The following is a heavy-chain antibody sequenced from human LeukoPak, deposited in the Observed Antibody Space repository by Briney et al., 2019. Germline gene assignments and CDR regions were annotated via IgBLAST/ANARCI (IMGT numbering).Heavy chain of an antibody. CDR2: IRYDGSNK. V-gene: IGHV3-30*02. CDR3: ARGGYSINSLDY. J-gene: IGHJ4*02. Sequence: GGSLRLSCAASGFTFSSYGMHWVRQAPGKGLEWVAFIRYDGSNKYYADSVKGRFTISRDNAKNTLYLQMNSLRDEDTAVYHCARGGYSINSLDYWGQGTLVTVSS. CDR1: GFTFSSYG. D-gene: IGHD4-11*01.